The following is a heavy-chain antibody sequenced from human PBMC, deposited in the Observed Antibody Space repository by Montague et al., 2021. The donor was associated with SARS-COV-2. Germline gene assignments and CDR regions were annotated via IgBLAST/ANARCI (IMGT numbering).Heavy chain of an antibody. CDR2: IYWNGDK. Sequence: PALVKPTQTLTLTCTFSGFSLRSDDEGVAWIRQSPGQALEWLAVIYWNGDKRYSPSLQRRLTITKDTSENQVVLTMTNMDPVVTATYYCAHRGMIRGLIFDYWGRGTLVTVSS. CDR1: GFSLRSDDEG. CDR3: AHRGMIRGLIFDY. D-gene: IGHD3-10*01. J-gene: IGHJ4*02. V-gene: IGHV2-5*01.